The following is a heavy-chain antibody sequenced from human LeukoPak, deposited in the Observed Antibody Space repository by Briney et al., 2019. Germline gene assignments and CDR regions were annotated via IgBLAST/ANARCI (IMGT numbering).Heavy chain of an antibody. J-gene: IGHJ4*02. Sequence: SETLSLTCTVSGGSISSSSYYWGWIRQPPGKGLEWIGSIYYSGSTYSNPSLQSRVTISVDTSKNQFSLKLNSVTAADTAVYYCARGDQGYFDYWGQGTLVTVSS. D-gene: IGHD3-10*01. CDR3: ARGDQGYFDY. CDR2: IYYSGST. CDR1: GGSISSSSYY. V-gene: IGHV4-39*01.